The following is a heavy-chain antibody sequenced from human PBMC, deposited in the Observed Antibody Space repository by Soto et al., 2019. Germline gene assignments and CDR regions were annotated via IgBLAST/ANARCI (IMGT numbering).Heavy chain of an antibody. CDR2: IYATGTT. CDR1: GASISGFY. Sequence: SETLSLTCTVSGASISGFYWSWIRKSAGKGLEWTGRIYATGTTDYNPSLKSRVMLSVDTSKKQFSLKLRSVTAADTAVYYCVRDGTKTLRDWFDPWGQGISVTVSS. V-gene: IGHV4-4*07. CDR3: VRDGTKTLRDWFDP. D-gene: IGHD1-1*01. J-gene: IGHJ5*02.